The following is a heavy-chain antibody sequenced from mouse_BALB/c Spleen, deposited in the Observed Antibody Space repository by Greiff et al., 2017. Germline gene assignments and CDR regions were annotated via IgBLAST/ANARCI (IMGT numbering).Heavy chain of an antibody. CDR2: IYPGDGDT. CDR1: GYAFSSYW. Sequence: VQLQQSGAELVRPGSSVKISCKASGYAFSSYWMNWVKQRPGQGLEWIGQIYPGDGDTNYNGKFKGKATLTADKSSSTAYMQLSSLTSEDSAVYFCARVYYYGNWYFDVWGAGTTVTVSS. V-gene: IGHV1-80*01. CDR3: ARVYYYGNWYFDV. D-gene: IGHD1-1*01. J-gene: IGHJ1*01.